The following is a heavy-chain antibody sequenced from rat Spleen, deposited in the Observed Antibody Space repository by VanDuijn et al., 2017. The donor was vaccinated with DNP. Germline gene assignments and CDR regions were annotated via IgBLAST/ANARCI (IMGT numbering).Heavy chain of an antibody. CDR2: ISYDGSST. V-gene: IGHV5-20*01. Sequence: EVQLVESGGGLVQPGRSMKLSCAASGFTFSNYDMAWVRQAPTKGLEWVASISYDGSSTYYRDSVKGRFTISRDNAKSTLYLQMDSLRSEDTATYYCTTDPVGYFDYWGQGVMVTVSS. CDR3: TTDPVGYFDY. CDR1: GFTFSNYD. D-gene: IGHD4-3*01. J-gene: IGHJ2*01.